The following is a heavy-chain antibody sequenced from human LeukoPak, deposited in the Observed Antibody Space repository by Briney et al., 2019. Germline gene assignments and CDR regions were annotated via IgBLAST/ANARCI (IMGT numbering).Heavy chain of an antibody. Sequence: SETLSLTCTVSGGSISSYYWSWIRQPPGKGLEWIGYIYYSGGTNYNPSLKSRVTISVDTSKNQFSLKLSSVTAADTAVYYCARAEYYYDSSGYYYYYGMDVWGQGTTVTVSS. CDR3: ARAEYYYDSSGYYYYYGMDV. J-gene: IGHJ6*02. CDR2: IYYSGGT. V-gene: IGHV4-59*01. D-gene: IGHD3-22*01. CDR1: GGSISSYY.